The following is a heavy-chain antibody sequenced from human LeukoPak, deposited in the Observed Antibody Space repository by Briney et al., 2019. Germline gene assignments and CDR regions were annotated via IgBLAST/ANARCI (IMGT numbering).Heavy chain of an antibody. J-gene: IGHJ4*02. CDR1: GFTFSSYA. CDR3: ARDHGGYYYRLGDY. Sequence: AGGSLRLSCAASGFTFSSYAMSWVRQAPGKGLEWVSYISSSSDTIYYADSVKGRFTISRDNAKNSLYLQMYSLRAEDTAVYYCARDHGGYYYRLGDYWGQGTLVTVSS. D-gene: IGHD3-22*01. V-gene: IGHV3-48*04. CDR2: ISSSSDTI.